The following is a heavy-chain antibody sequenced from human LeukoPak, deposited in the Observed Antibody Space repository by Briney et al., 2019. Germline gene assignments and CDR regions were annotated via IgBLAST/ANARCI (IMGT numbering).Heavy chain of an antibody. D-gene: IGHD3-22*01. J-gene: IGHJ6*02. CDR1: GGTFSSYA. CDR2: IIPIFGTA. V-gene: IGHV1-69*06. CDR3: ASPVYYDSSGYLRNYYYGMDV. Sequence: ASVTVSCKASGGTFSSYAISWVRQAPGQGLEWMGGIIPIFGTANYAQKFQGRVTITADKSTSTAYMELSSLRSEDTAVYYCASPVYYDSSGYLRNYYYGMDVWGQGTTVTVSS.